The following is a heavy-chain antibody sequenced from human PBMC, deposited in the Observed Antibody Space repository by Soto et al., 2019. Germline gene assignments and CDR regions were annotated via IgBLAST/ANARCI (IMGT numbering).Heavy chain of an antibody. CDR3: ARDADSGDYYYYYGMDV. Sequence: QVQLVESGGCVVQPGRSLRLSCAASGFTFSSYAMHWVRQAPGKGLEWVAVISYDGSNKYYADSVKGRFTISRDNSKNTLYLQMNSLRAEDTAVYYCARDADSGDYYYYYGMDVWGQGTTVTVSS. CDR1: GFTFSSYA. J-gene: IGHJ6*02. D-gene: IGHD4-17*01. V-gene: IGHV3-30-3*01. CDR2: ISYDGSNK.